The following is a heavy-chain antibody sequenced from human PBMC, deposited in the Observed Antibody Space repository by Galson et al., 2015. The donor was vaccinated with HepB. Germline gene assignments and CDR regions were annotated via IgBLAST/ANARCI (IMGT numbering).Heavy chain of an antibody. D-gene: IGHD3-3*01. J-gene: IGHJ4*02. Sequence: SLRLSCAASGFTFSSYGMHWVRQAPGKGLEWVAVISYDGSNKYYADSVKGRFTISRDNSKNTLYLQMNSLRAEDTAVYYCAKGSGSYDFWRGWFDYWGQGTLVTVSS. V-gene: IGHV3-30*18. CDR3: AKGSGSYDFWRGWFDY. CDR1: GFTFSSYG. CDR2: ISYDGSNK.